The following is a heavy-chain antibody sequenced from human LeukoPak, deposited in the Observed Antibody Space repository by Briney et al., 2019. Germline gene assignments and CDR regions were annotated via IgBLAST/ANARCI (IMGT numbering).Heavy chain of an antibody. J-gene: IGHJ2*01. D-gene: IGHD3-3*01. CDR2: IYLSGST. Sequence: SETLSLTCAVSGVSISSSEWWIWVRQPPGKGLEWIASIYLSGSTFYNPSLKSRVTISVDTSKNQFSLKLSSVTAADTAVYYCARHRPYDFWSGIPGYFDLWGRGSLVTVSS. CDR1: GVSISSSEW. V-gene: IGHV4-39*01. CDR3: ARHRPYDFWSGIPGYFDL.